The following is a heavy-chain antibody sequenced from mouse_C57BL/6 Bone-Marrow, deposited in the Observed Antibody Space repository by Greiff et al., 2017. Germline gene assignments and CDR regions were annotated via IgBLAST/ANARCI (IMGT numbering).Heavy chain of an antibody. CDR3: AKTGFAY. CDR2: ISSGGSYT. V-gene: IGHV5-6*01. D-gene: IGHD3-2*01. J-gene: IGHJ3*01. CDR1: GFTFSSYG. Sequence: EVKLQESGGDLVKPGGSLKLSCAASGFTFSSYGMSWVRQTPDKRLEWVATISSGGSYTYYPDSVKGRFTISRDNAKNTLYLQMSSLKSEDTAMYYCAKTGFAYWGQGTLVTVSA.